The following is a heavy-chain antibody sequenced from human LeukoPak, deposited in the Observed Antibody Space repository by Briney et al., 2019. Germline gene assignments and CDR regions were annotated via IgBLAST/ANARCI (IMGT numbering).Heavy chain of an antibody. D-gene: IGHD5-18*01. J-gene: IGHJ4*02. CDR3: ARQRIQLWTFDY. CDR2: VSPSGDIT. Sequence: GGSLRLSCAASEFHFSTHGMNWVRQAPGKGLEWVSGVSPSGDITYYADSVMGRFTISRDNAKNSLYLQMNSLRAEDTAVYYCARQRIQLWTFDYWGQGTLVTVSS. V-gene: IGHV3-23*01. CDR1: EFHFSTHG.